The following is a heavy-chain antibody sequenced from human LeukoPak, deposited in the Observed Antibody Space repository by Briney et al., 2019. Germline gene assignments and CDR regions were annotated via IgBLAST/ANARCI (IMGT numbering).Heavy chain of an antibody. CDR1: GFTFSSYA. V-gene: IGHV3-23*01. CDR3: AKDSGDIVVVPAAFDY. Sequence: GGSPRLSCAASGFTFSSYAMSWVRQAPGKGLEWVSAISGSGGSTYYADSVKGRFTISRDNSKNTLYLQMNSLRAEDTAVYYCAKDSGDIVVVPAAFDYWGQGTLVTVSS. CDR2: ISGSGGST. J-gene: IGHJ4*02. D-gene: IGHD2-2*01.